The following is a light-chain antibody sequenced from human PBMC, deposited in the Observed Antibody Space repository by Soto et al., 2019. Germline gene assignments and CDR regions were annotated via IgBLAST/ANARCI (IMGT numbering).Light chain of an antibody. Sequence: QSVLTQPPLVSAAPGQRVTISCSGSSSNIGGNSVSWYQQLPGTAPKLLIYDDDKRPSGIPDRFSGSKSGTSATLGITGFQTGDEADYYCGSWDSSLSAYVFGTGSKVTV. J-gene: IGLJ1*01. CDR1: SSNIGGNS. CDR2: DDD. V-gene: IGLV1-51*01. CDR3: GSWDSSLSAYV.